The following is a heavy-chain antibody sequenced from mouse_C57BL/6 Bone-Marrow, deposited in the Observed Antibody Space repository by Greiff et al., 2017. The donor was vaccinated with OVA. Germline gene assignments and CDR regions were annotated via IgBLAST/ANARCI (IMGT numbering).Heavy chain of an antibody. CDR3: PLHYYGSPHYYAMDY. CDR1: GFTFSSYA. D-gene: IGHD1-1*01. CDR2: ISDGGSYT. J-gene: IGHJ4*01. Sequence: EVKLQESGGGLVKPGGSLKLSCAASGFTFSSYAMSWVRQTPEKRLEWVATISDGGSYTYYPDNVKGRFTISRDNAKNNLYLQMSHLKSEDTAMYYCPLHYYGSPHYYAMDYWGQGTSVTVSS. V-gene: IGHV5-4*03.